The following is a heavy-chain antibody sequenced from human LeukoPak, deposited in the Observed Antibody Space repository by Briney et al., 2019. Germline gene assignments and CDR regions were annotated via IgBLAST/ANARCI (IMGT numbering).Heavy chain of an antibody. J-gene: IGHJ6*03. D-gene: IGHD3-16*01. CDR3: ARETSQKGAHYMDV. CDR2: IYYSGYT. CDR1: GGSISSYY. Sequence: PSETLSLTCTVTGGSISSYYWGWIRQPPGKGLEYIGYIYYSGYTNYNPSLKSRVTISVDTSKNQFSLKLSSVTAADTAVYYCARETSQKGAHYMDVWGKGTTVTISS. V-gene: IGHV4-59*01.